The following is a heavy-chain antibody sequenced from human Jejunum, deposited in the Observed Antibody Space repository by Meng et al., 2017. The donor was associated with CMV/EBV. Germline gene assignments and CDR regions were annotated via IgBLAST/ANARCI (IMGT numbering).Heavy chain of an antibody. CDR3: AKALTIFGLLREFYYFDY. V-gene: IGHV3-66*02. CDR2: IYSDHSGGAT. CDR1: NY. D-gene: IGHD3-3*01. J-gene: IGHJ4*01. Sequence: NYISWVRQAPGKGLEWVSIIYSDHSGGATYYADSVEGRFTISRDNSKNTVYLQMNGLRRDDTAVYYCAKALTIFGLLREFYYFDYWGHGTRVTVSS.